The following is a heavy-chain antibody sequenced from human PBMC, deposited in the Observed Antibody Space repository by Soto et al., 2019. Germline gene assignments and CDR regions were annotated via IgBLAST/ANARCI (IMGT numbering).Heavy chain of an antibody. J-gene: IGHJ4*02. V-gene: IGHV1-2*02. CDR1: GYTFTGYY. CDR3: ARDGGYGYGYMYYFDY. D-gene: IGHD5-18*01. CDR2: INPKGGDT. Sequence: QVQLVQSGAEVKKPGASVKVSCKASGYTFTGYYLHWVRQAPGQGLECMGWINPKGGDTKYAQKFQGRVTMTLDTSTSTAYMEVSRLRSYDTAVYYCARDGGYGYGYMYYFDYWGQGTLVTVSS.